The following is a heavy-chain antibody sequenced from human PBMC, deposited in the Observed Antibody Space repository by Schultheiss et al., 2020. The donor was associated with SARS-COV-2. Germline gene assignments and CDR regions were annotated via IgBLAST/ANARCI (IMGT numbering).Heavy chain of an antibody. CDR3: ARRQYDFWSANWFDP. J-gene: IGHJ5*02. V-gene: IGHV4-61*01. CDR1: GGSLSSTNYY. CDR2: IFYSGST. Sequence: GSLRLSCTVSGGSLSSTNYYWSWIRQPPGKGLEYIGYIFYSGSTNYNPSLKSRVTISVDTSNNQFSLQLTSVTAADTAVYYCARRQYDFWSANWFDPWGQGTLVTVSS. D-gene: IGHD3-3*01.